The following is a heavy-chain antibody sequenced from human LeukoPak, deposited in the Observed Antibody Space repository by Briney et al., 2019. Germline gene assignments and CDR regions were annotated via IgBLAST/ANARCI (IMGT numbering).Heavy chain of an antibody. V-gene: IGHV3-33*01. Sequence: GGSLRLSCAASGFTFSSYGMHWVRQAPGKGLEWVAVIWYDGSNKYYADSVKGRFTISRDNSKDTLYLQVNSLRAEDTAVYYCARDHGRYCSGGSCYFGGFFEYWGQGTLGTVSS. J-gene: IGHJ4*02. D-gene: IGHD2-15*01. CDR2: IWYDGSNK. CDR3: ARDHGRYCSGGSCYFGGFFEY. CDR1: GFTFSSYG.